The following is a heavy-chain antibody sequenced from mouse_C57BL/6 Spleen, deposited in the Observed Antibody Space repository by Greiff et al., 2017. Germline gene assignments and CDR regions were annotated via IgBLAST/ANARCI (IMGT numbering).Heavy chain of an antibody. V-gene: IGHV1-52*01. J-gene: IGHJ4*01. D-gene: IGHD4-1*01. CDR2: IDPSDSET. CDR3: ARETDLYAMDD. Sequence: QVQLQQPGAELVRPGSSVKLSCKASGYTFTSYWMHWVKQRPIQGLEWIGNIDPSDSETHYNQKFKDKATLTVDKSSSTAYMQLSSLTSEDSAVYYCARETDLYAMDDWGKGTSVTVSS. CDR1: GYTFTSYW.